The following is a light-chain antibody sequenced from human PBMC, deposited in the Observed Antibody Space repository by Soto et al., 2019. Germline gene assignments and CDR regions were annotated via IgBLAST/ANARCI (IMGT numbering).Light chain of an antibody. CDR3: QQYDSTPPT. V-gene: IGKV3-20*01. J-gene: IGKJ1*01. Sequence: PGARATLSCRASQRVNSNYLAWYQRKPGQAPRLLIYGASNRATDIPYRFSASGTGTDFTLTITRLEAEDFAVYYCQQYDSTPPTFGQGTKVEVK. CDR2: GAS. CDR1: QRVNSNY.